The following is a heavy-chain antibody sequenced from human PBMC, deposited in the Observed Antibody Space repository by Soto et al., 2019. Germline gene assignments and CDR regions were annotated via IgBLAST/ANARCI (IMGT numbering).Heavy chain of an antibody. D-gene: IGHD6-19*01. Sequence: GVSLRLSCAAAGLNFIDYAMHWVRQDPGKGLEWVAVVSHDGRNTHYADSVKGRFTISRDSSKNTVSLEMTSLRAEDTAVYYCAKGGRQWLVTSDFNYWGQGALVTSPQ. CDR2: VSHDGRNT. CDR1: GLNFIDYA. J-gene: IGHJ4*02. CDR3: AKGGRQWLVTSDFNY. V-gene: IGHV3-30*18.